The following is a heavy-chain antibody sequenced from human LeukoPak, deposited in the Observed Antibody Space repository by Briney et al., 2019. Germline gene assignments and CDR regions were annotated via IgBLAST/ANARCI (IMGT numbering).Heavy chain of an antibody. J-gene: IGHJ6*02. CDR2: IYYSGST. V-gene: IGHV4-30-4*01. Sequence: SQTLSLTCTVSGGSISSGDYYWSWIRQPPGKGLERIGYIYYSGSTYYNPSLKSRVTISVDTSKNQFSLKLSSVTAADTAVYYCARGTKGYDFWSGYPATGLDVWGQGTTVTVSS. CDR3: ARGTKGYDFWSGYPATGLDV. CDR1: GGSISSGDYY. D-gene: IGHD3-3*01.